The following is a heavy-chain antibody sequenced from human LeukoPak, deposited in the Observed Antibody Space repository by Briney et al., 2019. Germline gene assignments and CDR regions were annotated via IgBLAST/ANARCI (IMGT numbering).Heavy chain of an antibody. CDR1: GYTFTGYY. CDR3: ARDKGSGSYNWFDP. J-gene: IGHJ5*02. Sequence: ASVKVSCKASGYTFTGYYMHWVRQAPGQGLEWMGWINPNSDGTNYAQKFQGWVTMTRDTSISTAYMELSSLRSEDTAVYYCARDKGSGSYNWFDPWGQGTLVTVSS. CDR2: INPNSDGT. V-gene: IGHV1-2*04. D-gene: IGHD3-10*01.